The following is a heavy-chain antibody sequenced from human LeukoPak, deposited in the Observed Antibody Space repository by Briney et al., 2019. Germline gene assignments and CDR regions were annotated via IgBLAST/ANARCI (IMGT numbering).Heavy chain of an antibody. CDR2: INPNTGDT. D-gene: IGHD5/OR15-5a*01. Sequence: ASVKVSCKASGYTFTGYYLFWVRQAPGQGLEWMGWINPNTGDTRYGQKFQGRVTLTRDTSIRTTYMELSSLRSDDTAVYYCARGSLRFRTGYYFDYWGQGTLVTVSS. V-gene: IGHV1-2*02. J-gene: IGHJ4*02. CDR3: ARGSLRFRTGYYFDY. CDR1: GYTFTGYY.